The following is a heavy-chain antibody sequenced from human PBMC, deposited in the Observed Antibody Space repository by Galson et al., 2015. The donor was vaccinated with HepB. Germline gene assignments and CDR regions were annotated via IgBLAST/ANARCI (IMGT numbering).Heavy chain of an antibody. CDR2: IYTSGST. Sequence: TLSLTCTVSGGSISSGSYYWSWIRQPAGKGLEWIGRIYTSGSTNYNPSLKSRVTMSVDTSKNQFSLKLSSVTAADTAVYYCARAGKEQWLTEYFYFDYWGQGTLVTVSS. CDR3: ARAGKEQWLTEYFYFDY. V-gene: IGHV4-61*02. D-gene: IGHD6-19*01. CDR1: GGSISSGSYY. J-gene: IGHJ4*02.